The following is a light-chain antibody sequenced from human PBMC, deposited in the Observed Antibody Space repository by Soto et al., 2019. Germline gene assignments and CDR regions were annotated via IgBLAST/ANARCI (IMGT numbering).Light chain of an antibody. CDR2: AAS. CDR3: QRSYRPGWT. J-gene: IGKJ1*01. CDR1: QTISSY. V-gene: IGKV1-39*01. Sequence: DIQMTQSPSTLSGSVGDRVTITCRASQTISSYLNWYQQKPGKAPRVLIFAASSLQSGVPPPFSGNGSGTDFAVTISSPQPEDVASYLSQRSYRPGWTCGQGTKEENK.